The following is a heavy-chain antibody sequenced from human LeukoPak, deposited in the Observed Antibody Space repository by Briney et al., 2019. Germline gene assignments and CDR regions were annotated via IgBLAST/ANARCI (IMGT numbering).Heavy chain of an antibody. J-gene: IGHJ4*02. V-gene: IGHV3-33*01. D-gene: IGHD3-10*01. CDR3: ARDSTMVRGVIGPFDY. Sequence: GRSLRLSCAASGFTFSSYGMHWVRQAPGKGLEWVAVIWYDGSNKYYADSVKGRFTISRDNSKNTLYLQMNSLRAEDTAVYYCARDSTMVRGVIGPFDYWGRGTLVTVSS. CDR2: IWYDGSNK. CDR1: GFTFSSYG.